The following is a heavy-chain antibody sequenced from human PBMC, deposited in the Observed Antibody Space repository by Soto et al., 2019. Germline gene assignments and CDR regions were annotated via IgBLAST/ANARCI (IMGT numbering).Heavy chain of an antibody. D-gene: IGHD3-10*02. J-gene: IGHJ4*02. CDR2: IDHSGST. CDR3: ARDGPTCSGSDWDYFDL. V-gene: IGHV4-4*02. CDR1: GGSINSRIW. Sequence: PSETLSLTCAVSGGSINSRIWWTWVRPPPGKRLEWIGEIDHSGSTKYNPSLKSRVTISIERSRNRFSLNLTSVTAADTAVYYCARDGPTCSGSDWDYFDLWGQGTLVTVSS.